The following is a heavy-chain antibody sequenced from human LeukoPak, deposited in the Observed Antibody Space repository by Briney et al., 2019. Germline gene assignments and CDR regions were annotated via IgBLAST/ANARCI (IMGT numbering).Heavy chain of an antibody. Sequence: PGGSLRLSCAVSGFTFDDYAMHWGRHAPRQGLEWVSLISGDCGSTYYADSVKGRFTISRDNSKNSLYLQMNSLRTEDTALYYCAKDIVGDGFDIWGQGTMVTVSS. D-gene: IGHD1-26*01. J-gene: IGHJ3*02. CDR1: GFTFDDYA. CDR2: ISGDCGST. CDR3: AKDIVGDGFDI. V-gene: IGHV3-43*02.